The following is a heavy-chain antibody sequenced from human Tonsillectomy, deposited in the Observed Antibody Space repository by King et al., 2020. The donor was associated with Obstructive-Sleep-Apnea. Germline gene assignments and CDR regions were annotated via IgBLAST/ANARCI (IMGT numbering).Heavy chain of an antibody. V-gene: IGHV3-33*01. J-gene: IGHJ3*02. Sequence: VQLVESGGGVVQPGRSLRLSCAASGFTFSSYGMHWVRQAPGKGLEWVAVIWYDGSNKYYADSVKGRFTISRDNSKNTLYLQMNSLRAEDTAVYYCARDKSGVSLRTHDAFDIWGQGTMVTVSS. CDR3: ARDKSGVSLRTHDAFDI. CDR1: GFTFSSYG. CDR2: IWYDGSNK. D-gene: IGHD5-12*01.